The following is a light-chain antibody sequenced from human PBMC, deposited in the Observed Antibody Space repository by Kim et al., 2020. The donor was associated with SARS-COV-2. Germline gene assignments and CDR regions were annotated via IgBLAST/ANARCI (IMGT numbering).Light chain of an antibody. Sequence: EIVMTQSPATLSVSPGERATLSCRASQSVSSNLAWYQQKPGQAPRLLIFAASTRATGIPARFTGSGSGTEFTLTISSLQSEDFAVYCCQQYHNWPRTFGQGTKVDIK. CDR3: QQYHNWPRT. CDR2: AAS. V-gene: IGKV3-15*01. CDR1: QSVSSN. J-gene: IGKJ1*01.